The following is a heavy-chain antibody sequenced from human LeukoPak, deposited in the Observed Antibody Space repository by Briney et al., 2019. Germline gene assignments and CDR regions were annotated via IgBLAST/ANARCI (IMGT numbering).Heavy chain of an antibody. CDR1: GGSISSYY. Sequence: PSETLSLTCTVSGGSISSYYWSWIRQPLGKGLEWIGYIYYSGSTNYNPSLKSRVTISVDTSKNQFSLKLSSVTAADTAVYYCAREVRESIRGYYFDYWGQGTLVTVSS. V-gene: IGHV4-59*01. D-gene: IGHD3-10*01. J-gene: IGHJ4*02. CDR3: AREVRESIRGYYFDY. CDR2: IYYSGST.